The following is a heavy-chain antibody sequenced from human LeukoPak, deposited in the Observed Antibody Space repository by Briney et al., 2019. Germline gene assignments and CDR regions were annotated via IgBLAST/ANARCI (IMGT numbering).Heavy chain of an antibody. CDR2: IHYSGDT. V-gene: IGHV4-39*01. D-gene: IGHD2-15*01. Sequence: SETLSLTCTVSGGSFSSTSYYWNWIRQPPGKGLEWIGSIHYSGDTSYNPSLNSRITISVDTSKNQFSLKLSSVTATDTAVYYCARRTCSGGSCFLFYSGMDVWGQGTTVTVSS. J-gene: IGHJ6*02. CDR3: ARRTCSGGSCFLFYSGMDV. CDR1: GGSFSSTSYY.